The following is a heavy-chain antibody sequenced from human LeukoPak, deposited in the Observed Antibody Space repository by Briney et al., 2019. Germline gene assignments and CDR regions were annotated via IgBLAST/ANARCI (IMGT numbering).Heavy chain of an antibody. CDR2: INPSVGDR. V-gene: IGHV1-46*01. CDR3: ATLLYVSGIFY. J-gene: IGHJ4*02. CDR1: GYMFTRYY. Sequence: ASVRVSCKASGYMFTRYYLHWVRQAPGQGLEWMGVINPSVGDRTYAQKFQGRVTLTRDTSTSTVSMELNSLRSEDTAVYYCATLLYVSGIFYWGQGTLVTVSS. D-gene: IGHD3-10*01.